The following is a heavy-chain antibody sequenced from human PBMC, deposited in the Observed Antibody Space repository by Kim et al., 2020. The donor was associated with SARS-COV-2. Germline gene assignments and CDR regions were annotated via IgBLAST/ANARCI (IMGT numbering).Heavy chain of an antibody. CDR1: GFTFSSYW. CDR3: ARVVYLFRGYDH. V-gene: IGHV3-7*01. J-gene: IGHJ5*02. D-gene: IGHD3-22*01. CDR2: IKQDGSEK. Sequence: GGSLRLSCAASGFTFSSYWMSWVRQAPGKGLEWVANIKQDGSEKYYVDSVKGRFTITRDNAKNSLYLQMNSRRVEDTAVYYCARVVYLFRGYDHRCQGTLVTVSS.